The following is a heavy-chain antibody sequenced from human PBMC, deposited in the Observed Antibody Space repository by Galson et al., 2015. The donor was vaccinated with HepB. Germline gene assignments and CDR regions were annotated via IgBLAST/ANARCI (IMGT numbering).Heavy chain of an antibody. Sequence: SLRLSCAASGFTFSSYAMHWVRQAPGKGLEWVAVISYDGSNKYYADSVKGRFTISRDNSKNTLYLQMNSLRAEDTAVYYCATGSKQLVHWGQGTLVTVSS. CDR2: ISYDGSNK. V-gene: IGHV3-30-3*01. CDR3: ATGSKQLVH. D-gene: IGHD6-13*01. J-gene: IGHJ4*02. CDR1: GFTFSSYA.